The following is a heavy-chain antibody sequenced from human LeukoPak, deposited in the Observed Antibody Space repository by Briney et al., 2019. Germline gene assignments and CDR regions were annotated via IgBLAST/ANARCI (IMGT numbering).Heavy chain of an antibody. Sequence: SETLSLTCTVSGGSISSGGYYWSWIRQHPGKGLEWIGYIYYSGSTYYNPSLKSRVTISVDTSKNQFSLKLSSVTAADTAVYYCARATVLMEYFQHWGQGTLVTVSS. D-gene: IGHD4-17*01. V-gene: IGHV4-31*03. CDR3: ARATVLMEYFQH. J-gene: IGHJ1*01. CDR2: IYYSGST. CDR1: GGSISSGGYY.